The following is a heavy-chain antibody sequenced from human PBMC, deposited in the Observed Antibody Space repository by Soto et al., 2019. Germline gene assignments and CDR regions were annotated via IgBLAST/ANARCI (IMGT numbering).Heavy chain of an antibody. CDR2: IIPILGIA. Sequence: QVQLVQSGAEVKKPGSSVKVSCKASGGTFSSYTISWVRQAPGQGLEWMGRIIPILGIANYGQKLQGRVTITADKSTSTAYMELSSLRAEDTAVYYCARNDGYCSGGSCYSYFDYWGQGTLVTVTS. V-gene: IGHV1-69*02. CDR1: GGTFSSYT. D-gene: IGHD2-15*01. CDR3: ARNDGYCSGGSCYSYFDY. J-gene: IGHJ4*02.